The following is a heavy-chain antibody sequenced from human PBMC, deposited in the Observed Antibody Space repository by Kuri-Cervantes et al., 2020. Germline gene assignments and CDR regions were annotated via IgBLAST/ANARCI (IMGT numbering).Heavy chain of an antibody. V-gene: IGHV4-34*01. CDR3: ARDGQWLVRRYNFYMDV. Sequence: SETQSLTCGVFGGSVSGYYWTWVRQSPGKGLEWIGEINHNGYTNHNPSLKSRVIISIDTSQNQFSLRLSSVTAADTAVYYCARDGQWLVRRYNFYMDVWGKGTTVTVSS. CDR1: GGSVSGYY. CDR2: INHNGYT. J-gene: IGHJ6*03. D-gene: IGHD6-19*01.